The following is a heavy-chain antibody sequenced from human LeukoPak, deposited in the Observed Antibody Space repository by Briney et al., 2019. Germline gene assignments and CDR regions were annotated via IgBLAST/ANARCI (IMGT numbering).Heavy chain of an antibody. Sequence: GGSLRLSCAASGFTFDDYGMSWVRHAPGKGLKWVSGINWNGGSTGYADSVKGRFTISRDNAKNSLYLQMNSLRAEDTAVYYCARAYYGSGSYYFDYWGQGTLVTVSS. CDR1: GFTFDDYG. CDR3: ARAYYGSGSYYFDY. V-gene: IGHV3-20*04. D-gene: IGHD3-10*01. J-gene: IGHJ4*02. CDR2: INWNGGST.